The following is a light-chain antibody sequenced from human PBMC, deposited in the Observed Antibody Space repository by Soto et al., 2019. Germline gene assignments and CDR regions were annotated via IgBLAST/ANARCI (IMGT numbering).Light chain of an antibody. V-gene: IGKV3-15*01. Sequence: EIVMTQSPATLSVSPGERATLSCRASQSISTNLAWYQQKPGKAPRLLIYDTSTRASGIPARFSGSGSGTEFTLTISSLQSEDFAVYYCQQYNNWWAFGQGTKLEMK. CDR2: DTS. CDR1: QSISTN. J-gene: IGKJ1*01. CDR3: QQYNNWWA.